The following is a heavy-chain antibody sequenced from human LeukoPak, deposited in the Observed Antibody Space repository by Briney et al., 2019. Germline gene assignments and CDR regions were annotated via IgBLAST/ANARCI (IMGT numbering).Heavy chain of an antibody. J-gene: IGHJ3*02. Sequence: SETLSLTCTVSGGSISSYYWSWIRQPPGKGLEWIGYIYYSGSTNYNPSLKSRVTISVDTSKNQFSLKLSSVTAADTAVYYCARHLRYDSSGFDAFDIWGQGTMATVSS. V-gene: IGHV4-59*08. CDR2: IYYSGST. CDR1: GGSISSYY. D-gene: IGHD3-22*01. CDR3: ARHLRYDSSGFDAFDI.